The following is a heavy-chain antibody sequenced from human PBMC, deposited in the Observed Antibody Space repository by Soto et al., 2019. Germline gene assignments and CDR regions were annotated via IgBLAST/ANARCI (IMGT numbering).Heavy chain of an antibody. CDR3: ARERRVVGGYSSSWYDYFDF. Sequence: QVQLQQWGAGLLKPSETLSLTCGVYGGSFSAYFWTWIRQPPGRGLEWIGEVNHSGGTNYNPSLKSRVTISLDTSKSQLSLKLSSVTAADTAVYYCARERRVVGGYSSSWYDYFDFWGQGSLVTVSS. CDR2: VNHSGGT. J-gene: IGHJ4*02. V-gene: IGHV4-34*01. D-gene: IGHD6-13*01. CDR1: GGSFSAYF.